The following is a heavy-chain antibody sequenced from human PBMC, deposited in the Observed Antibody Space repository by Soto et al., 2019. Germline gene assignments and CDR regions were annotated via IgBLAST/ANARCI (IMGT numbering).Heavy chain of an antibody. V-gene: IGHV3-30-3*01. CDR3: ARDPGGWYEDY. D-gene: IGHD6-19*01. CDR1: GFTFSSYA. Sequence: GSLRLSCAASGFTFSSYAMHWVRQAPGKGLEWVAVISYDGSNKYYADSVKGRFTISRDNSKNTLYLQMNSLRAEDTAVYYCARDPGGWYEDYWGQGTLVTVSS. J-gene: IGHJ4*02. CDR2: ISYDGSNK.